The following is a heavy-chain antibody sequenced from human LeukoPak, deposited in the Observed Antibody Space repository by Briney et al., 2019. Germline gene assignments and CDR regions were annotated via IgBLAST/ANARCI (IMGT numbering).Heavy chain of an antibody. V-gene: IGHV4-39*01. CDR1: GGSIINRSYY. Sequence: PSETLSLTCTVSGGSIINRSYYWDWIRQPPGKGLEWIGSIYYSGTTYYNPSLKSRVTISVDASKNQFSLKLSSVTAADTAVYYCAASGITMVRGVLYFDYWGQGTLVTVSS. CDR2: IYYSGTT. J-gene: IGHJ4*02. D-gene: IGHD3-10*01. CDR3: AASGITMVRGVLYFDY.